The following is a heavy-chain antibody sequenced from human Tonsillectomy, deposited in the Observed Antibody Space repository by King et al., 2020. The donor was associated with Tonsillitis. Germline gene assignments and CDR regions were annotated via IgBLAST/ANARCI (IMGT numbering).Heavy chain of an antibody. J-gene: IGHJ6*02. CDR3: ARDRLQAAGNVYGMDV. V-gene: IGHV3-21*01. CDR2: ISSGSSYI. D-gene: IGHD6-13*01. Sequence: VQLVESGGGLVKPGGSLRLSCAASGFTFSNYNMNWVRQAPGKGLEWVSSISSGSSYIYYADSVKGRFTISRDNAKNSLFLQMNSLRAEDTAVYYCARDRLQAAGNVYGMDVWGQGTTVNVAS. CDR1: GFTFSNYN.